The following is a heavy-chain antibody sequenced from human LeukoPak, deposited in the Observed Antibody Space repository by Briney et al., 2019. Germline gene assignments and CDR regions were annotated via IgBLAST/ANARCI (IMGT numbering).Heavy chain of an antibody. V-gene: IGHV1-18*01. CDR1: GYTFPTYG. D-gene: IGHD1-1*01. J-gene: IGHJ4*02. CDR3: AREACAHCTIDN. CDR2: ISAYNGNT. Sequence: ASVKVSCKTSGYTFPTYGITWVRQAPGQGLEWMGWISAYNGNTNLAQNLQGRVSLTTDRSTTTAYMELRSLTSDDTAIYYCAREACAHCTIDNWGQGTLITVSS.